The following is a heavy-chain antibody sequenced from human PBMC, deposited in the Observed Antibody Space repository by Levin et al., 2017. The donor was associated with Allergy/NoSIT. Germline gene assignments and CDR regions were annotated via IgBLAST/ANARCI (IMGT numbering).Heavy chain of an antibody. D-gene: IGHD1-26*01. CDR1: DYTFISYG. CDR3: ATVLRERDRKAFDS. J-gene: IGHJ4*02. CDR2: IANYNGIT. Sequence: NPGGSLRLSCKASDYTFISYGVSWVRLAPGHGLEWMGWIANYNGITNYAEQFQGRVTMTTDTSTTTAYMELRSLIPDDTAVYFCATVLRERDRKAFDSWGQGTLVTVSS. V-gene: IGHV1-18*01.